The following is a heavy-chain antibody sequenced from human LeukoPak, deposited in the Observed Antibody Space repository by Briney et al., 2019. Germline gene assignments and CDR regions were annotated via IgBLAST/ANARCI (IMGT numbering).Heavy chain of an antibody. CDR2: IYSGGST. Sequence: GGSLRLSCAASGFTVSSNYMSWVRQAPGKGLEWVSVIYSGGSTYYADSVKGRFTISRDNSKNTLYLQMNRLTAENTAVYYCARMITVTTTPWAFDIWGQGTMVTVSS. D-gene: IGHD4-17*01. CDR3: ARMITVTTTPWAFDI. CDR1: GFTVSSNY. J-gene: IGHJ3*02. V-gene: IGHV3-53*01.